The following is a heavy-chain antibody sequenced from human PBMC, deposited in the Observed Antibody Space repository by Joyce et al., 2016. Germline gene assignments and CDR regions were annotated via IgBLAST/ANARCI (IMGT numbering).Heavy chain of an antibody. V-gene: IGHV3-21*01. CDR3: ARNYDFWSGSPFDP. Sequence: EMQLVESGGGLVKPGGSLRLSCKGSGFTFKSYTMNWVRQAPGKGLEWLSSISSKSGYISYVDSVRGRLTISRDNAKNSLYLQMNTLRVEDTAVYYCARNYDFWSGSPFDPWGQGTQVTVSS. CDR2: ISSKSGYI. CDR1: GFTFKSYT. J-gene: IGHJ5*02. D-gene: IGHD3-3*01.